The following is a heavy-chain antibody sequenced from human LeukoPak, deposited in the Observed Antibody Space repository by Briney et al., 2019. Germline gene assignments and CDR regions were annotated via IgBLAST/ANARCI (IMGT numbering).Heavy chain of an antibody. D-gene: IGHD6-19*01. CDR3: ARCEYSAGWLLPHFDY. V-gene: IGHV1-18*01. J-gene: IGHJ4*02. Sequence: ASVKVSCKASGYTFVSYGISWVRQAPGQGLEWMGWISAYNGYTNYAQKFQGRVTMTTDTSTSTAYMELRSLRSDDTAVYYCARCEYSAGWLLPHFDYWGQGTLVTVSS. CDR2: ISAYNGYT. CDR1: GYTFVSYG.